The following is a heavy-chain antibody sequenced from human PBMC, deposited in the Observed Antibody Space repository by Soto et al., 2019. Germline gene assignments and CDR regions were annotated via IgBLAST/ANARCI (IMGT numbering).Heavy chain of an antibody. CDR1: GFTCSSYS. J-gene: IGHJ5*02. D-gene: IGHD3-10*01. V-gene: IGHV3-21*01. CDR2: ISSSSSYI. Sequence: GGSLRLSCAASGFTCSSYSMNWVRQAPGKGLEWVSSISSSSSYIYYADSVKGRFTISRDNAKNSLYLQMNSLRAEDTAVYYCARDKSYYYGSGPFDPRGQGTLVTVSS. CDR3: ARDKSYYYGSGPFDP.